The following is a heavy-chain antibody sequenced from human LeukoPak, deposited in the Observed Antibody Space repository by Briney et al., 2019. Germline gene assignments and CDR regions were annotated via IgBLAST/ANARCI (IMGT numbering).Heavy chain of an antibody. D-gene: IGHD2-21*01. J-gene: IGHJ6*02. CDR3: AGVGGELDYYGMDV. CDR1: GYSISSGYY. CDR2: IYHSGST. V-gene: IGHV4-38-2*02. Sequence: SETLSLTCTVSGYSISSGYYWGWIRQPPGKGLEWIGSIYHSGSTYYNPSLKSRVTISVDTSKNQFSLKLSSVTAADTAVYYCAGVGGELDYYGMDVWGQGTTVTVSS.